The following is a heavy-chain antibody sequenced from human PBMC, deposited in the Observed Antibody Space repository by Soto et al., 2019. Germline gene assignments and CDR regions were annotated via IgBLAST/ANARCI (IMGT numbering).Heavy chain of an antibody. CDR2: IYYSGST. D-gene: IGHD3-10*01. J-gene: IGHJ4*02. CDR3: ARYGSGTYYPTTFDY. Sequence: SETLSLTCTVSGGSISSGGYYWSWIRQHPGKCLDLIVYIYYSGSTNYNPSLTSRVTISVDTSKNQFSLKLSSVTAADTAVYYCARYGSGTYYPTTFDYWGQGTLVTVSS. V-gene: IGHV4-61*08. CDR1: GGSISSGGYY.